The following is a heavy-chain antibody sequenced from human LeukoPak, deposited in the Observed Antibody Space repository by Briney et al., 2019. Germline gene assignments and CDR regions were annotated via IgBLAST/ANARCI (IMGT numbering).Heavy chain of an antibody. CDR3: ARKSSPYYYMDV. J-gene: IGHJ6*03. CDR2: IYHSGST. Sequence: SETLSLTCTVSGGSISSSSYYWGWIRQPPGKGLEWIGSIYHSGSTYYKPSLKSRVTISVDTSKNQFSLKLSSVTAADTAVYYCARKSSPYYYMDVWGKGTTVTVSS. V-gene: IGHV4-39*07. CDR1: GGSISSSSYY.